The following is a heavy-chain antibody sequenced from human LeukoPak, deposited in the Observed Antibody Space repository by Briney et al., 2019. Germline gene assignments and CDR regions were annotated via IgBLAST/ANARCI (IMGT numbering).Heavy chain of an antibody. CDR2: ISGSGGST. CDR3: AKLGELRSFDY. V-gene: IGHV3-23*01. J-gene: IGHJ4*02. Sequence: GGSLRLSCAASGFTVSSSAMSWVRQPPGKGLAWVSAISGSGGSTYYADSAKGRFTISRDNSKNTLYLQMNSLRAEDTAVYYCAKLGELRSFDYWGQGTLVTVSS. CDR1: GFTVSSSA. D-gene: IGHD1-26*01.